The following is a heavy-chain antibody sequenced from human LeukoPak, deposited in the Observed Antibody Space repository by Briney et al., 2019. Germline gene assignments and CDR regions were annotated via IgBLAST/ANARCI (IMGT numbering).Heavy chain of an antibody. CDR1: GYTFTDYY. V-gene: IGHV1-2*02. CDR3: AVLGPAIPDDAFDI. CDR2: INPNSGGT. J-gene: IGHJ3*02. D-gene: IGHD2-21*01. Sequence: ASVKVSCKASGYTFTDYYMHWVRQAPGQGLEWVGWINPNSGGTNYAQNFQGRVIMTRDTSVNTAYMELSRLRADDTAMYYCAVLGPAIPDDAFDIWGQGTMVTVSS.